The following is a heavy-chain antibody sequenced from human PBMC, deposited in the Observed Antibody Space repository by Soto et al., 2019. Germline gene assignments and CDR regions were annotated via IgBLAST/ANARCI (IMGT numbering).Heavy chain of an antibody. CDR2: ISAYNGNT. Sequence: ASVKVSCKASGYTFTSYGISWVRQAPGQGLEWMGWISAYNGNTNYAQKLQGRVTMTTDTSTSTAYMELRSLRSDDTAVYYCARSEGGYYYYYYMDVWGKGTTVTVSS. J-gene: IGHJ6*03. CDR1: GYTFTSYG. D-gene: IGHD1-26*01. V-gene: IGHV1-18*01. CDR3: ARSEGGYYYYYYMDV.